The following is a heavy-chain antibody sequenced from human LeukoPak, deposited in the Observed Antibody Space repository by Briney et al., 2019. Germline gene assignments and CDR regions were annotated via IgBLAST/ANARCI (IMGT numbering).Heavy chain of an antibody. CDR1: GYTFTGYY. Sequence: ASVWVSCKASGYTFTGYYMHWVRQAPGQGLEWMGWINPNSGGTNYAQKFQGRVTMTRDTSITTAYMELSRLSSDDTAVYYCARHPGKVTNDWYFDLWGRGTMVTSSS. V-gene: IGHV1-2*02. D-gene: IGHD4-23*01. CDR2: INPNSGGT. CDR3: ARHPGKVTNDWYFDL. J-gene: IGHJ2*01.